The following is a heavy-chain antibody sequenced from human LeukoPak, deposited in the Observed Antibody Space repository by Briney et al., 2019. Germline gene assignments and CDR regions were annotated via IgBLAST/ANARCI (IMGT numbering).Heavy chain of an antibody. CDR3: ASNYYYDSSGYYFFDY. J-gene: IGHJ4*02. Sequence: ASVKVSCKASGYTFTSYGISWVRQAPGQGLEWMGWISAYNGNTNYAQKLQGRVTMTTDTSTSTAYMELSSLRSEDTAVYYCASNYYYDSSGYYFFDYWGQGTLVTVSS. CDR2: ISAYNGNT. CDR1: GYTFTSYG. V-gene: IGHV1-18*01. D-gene: IGHD3-22*01.